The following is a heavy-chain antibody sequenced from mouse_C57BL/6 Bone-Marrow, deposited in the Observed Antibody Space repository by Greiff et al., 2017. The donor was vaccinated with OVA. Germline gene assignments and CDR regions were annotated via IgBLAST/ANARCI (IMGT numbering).Heavy chain of an antibody. CDR1: GYTFTSYW. CDR3: ARRSSGYRDYFDY. J-gene: IGHJ2*01. CDR2: IHPNSGST. D-gene: IGHD3-2*02. V-gene: IGHV1-64*01. Sequence: QVQLQQPGAELVKPGASVKLSCKASGYTFTSYWMHWVKQRPGQGLEWIGMIHPNSGSTNYNEKFKSKAKLTVDNSSSTAYMQLSSLTSEDSAVYYCARRSSGYRDYFDYWGQGTTLTVSS.